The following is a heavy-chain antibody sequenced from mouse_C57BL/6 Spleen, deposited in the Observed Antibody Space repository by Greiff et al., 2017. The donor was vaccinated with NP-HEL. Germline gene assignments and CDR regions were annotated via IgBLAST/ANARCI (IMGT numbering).Heavy chain of an antibody. CDR3: ARSRYGNYTFAY. D-gene: IGHD2-10*02. J-gene: IGHJ3*01. CDR2: IYPGDGDT. V-gene: IGHV1-82*01. Sequence: VQLQQSGPELVKPGASVKISCKASGYAFSSSWMNWVKQRPGKGLEWIGRIYPGDGDTNYNEKFKSKATLTVDKSSSTAYMQLSSLTSEDSAVYYCARSRYGNYTFAYWGQGTLVTVSA. CDR1: GYAFSSSW.